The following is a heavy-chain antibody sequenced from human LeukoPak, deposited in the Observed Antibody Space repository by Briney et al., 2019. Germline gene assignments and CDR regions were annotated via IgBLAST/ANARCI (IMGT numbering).Heavy chain of an antibody. Sequence: GGSLRLSCAASGFTFSSYAMSWVRQAPGEGLEWVSAISGSGGSTYYADSVKGRFTISRDNSKNTLYLQMNSLRAEDTAVYYCAKSTTEYSSSSVSSSPYYFDYWGQGTLVTVSS. CDR2: ISGSGGST. CDR1: GFTFSSYA. V-gene: IGHV3-23*01. J-gene: IGHJ4*02. D-gene: IGHD6-6*01. CDR3: AKSTTEYSSSSVSSSPYYFDY.